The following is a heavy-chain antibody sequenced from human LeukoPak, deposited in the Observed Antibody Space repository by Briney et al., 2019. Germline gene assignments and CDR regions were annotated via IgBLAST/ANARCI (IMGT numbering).Heavy chain of an antibody. V-gene: IGHV1-18*01. Sequence: GASVKVSCKASGYTFTSYGISWVRQAPGQGLEWMGWISAYNGNTDYAQKLQGRVTMTTDTSTSTAYMELRSLRSDDTAVYYCARHYSSGWYVPFYYDYWGQGTLVTVSS. J-gene: IGHJ4*02. CDR3: ARHYSSGWYVPFYYDY. D-gene: IGHD6-19*01. CDR2: ISAYNGNT. CDR1: GYTFTSYG.